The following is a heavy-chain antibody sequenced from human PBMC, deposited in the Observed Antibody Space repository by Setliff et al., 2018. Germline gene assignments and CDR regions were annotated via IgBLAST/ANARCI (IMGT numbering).Heavy chain of an antibody. CDR1: GDSINRSGYY. CDR2: IHYSGST. V-gene: IGHV4-39*02. CDR3: ARTSSGRYFDL. Sequence: SETLSLTCNVSGDSINRSGYYWGWIRQPPGKGLEWIGSIHYSGSTYYNRSLNSRVTMSVDTSKNHFSLNLYSVTAADTAVYYCARTSSGRYFDLWGRGTLVTVSS. J-gene: IGHJ2*01.